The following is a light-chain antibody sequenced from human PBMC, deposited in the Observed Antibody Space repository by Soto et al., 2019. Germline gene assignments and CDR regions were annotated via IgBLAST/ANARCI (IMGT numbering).Light chain of an antibody. CDR2: DAS. Sequence: EIVMTQSPATLSVSPGERATLSCRASQSVSSNSAWYQQKPGQAPRLLIYDASTRATGITARFSVSGSGTDFTLTISSLQSEDLAVYYWQQYNNWTPGYTFRQGTKLEIK. J-gene: IGKJ2*01. CDR3: QQYNNWTPGYT. V-gene: IGKV3-15*01. CDR1: QSVSSN.